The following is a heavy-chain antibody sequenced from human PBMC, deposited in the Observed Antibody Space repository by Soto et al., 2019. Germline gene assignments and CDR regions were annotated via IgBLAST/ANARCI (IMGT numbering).Heavy chain of an antibody. Sequence: GGSLRLSCAASGFTFSSYAMSWVRQAPGKGLEWVSAISGSGGSTYYADSVKGRFTISRDNSKNTLYLQMNSLRAEDTAVYYCAKAYFEQQLVLGFDYWGQGTLVTVSS. J-gene: IGHJ4*02. CDR2: ISGSGGST. D-gene: IGHD6-13*01. CDR1: GFTFSSYA. CDR3: AKAYFEQQLVLGFDY. V-gene: IGHV3-23*01.